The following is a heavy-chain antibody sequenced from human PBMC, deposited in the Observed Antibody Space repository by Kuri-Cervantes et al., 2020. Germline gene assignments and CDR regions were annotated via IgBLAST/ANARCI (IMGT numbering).Heavy chain of an antibody. CDR2: IRSKANSYAT. CDR1: GFTFSNAW. J-gene: IGHJ6*02. V-gene: IGHV3-73*01. Sequence: GESLKISCAASGFTFSNAWMSWVRQAPGKGLEWVGRIRSKANSYATAYAASVKGRFTISRDDSKNTAYLQMNSLKTEDTAVYYCTRRILKYQLLSPHMDGMDVWGQGTTVTVSS. CDR3: TRRILKYQLLSPHMDGMDV. D-gene: IGHD2-2*01.